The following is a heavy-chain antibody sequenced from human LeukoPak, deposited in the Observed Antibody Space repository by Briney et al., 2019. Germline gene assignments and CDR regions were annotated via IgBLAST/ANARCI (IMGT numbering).Heavy chain of an antibody. J-gene: IGHJ4*02. CDR3: ASSGSYRFDY. Sequence: GGSLRLSCAASGFTFNSYWMHWVRQAPGKGLVWVSRINSDGSSISHADSVKGRFTISRDNAKNTLYLQMNSLRDEDTAVYYCASSGSYRFDYWGQGTLVTVSS. CDR2: INSDGSSI. V-gene: IGHV3-74*01. CDR1: GFTFNSYW. D-gene: IGHD1-26*01.